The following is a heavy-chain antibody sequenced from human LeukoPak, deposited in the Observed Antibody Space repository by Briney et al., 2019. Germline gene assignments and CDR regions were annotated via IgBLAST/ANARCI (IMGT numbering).Heavy chain of an antibody. V-gene: IGHV4-31*03. Sequence: SETLSLTCTVSGGSISSGGYYWSWICQHPGKGLEWIGYIYYSGSTYYNPSLKSRVTISVDTSKNQFSLKLSSVTAADTAVYYCARAPTIIYDSSGYYPRAFDYWGQGTLVTVSS. CDR2: IYYSGST. CDR1: GGSISSGGYY. CDR3: ARAPTIIYDSSGYYPRAFDY. J-gene: IGHJ4*02. D-gene: IGHD3-22*01.